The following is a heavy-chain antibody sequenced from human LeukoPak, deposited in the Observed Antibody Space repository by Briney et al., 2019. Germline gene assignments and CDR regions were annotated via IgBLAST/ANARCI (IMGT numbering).Heavy chain of an antibody. CDR2: IYYSGST. Sequence: PSETLSLTCAVSGGSISGSTYYWGWIRQPPGKGLEWIGSIYYSGSTYYNPSLKSRVTISVDTSKNQFSLKLSSVTAADTAVYYCARVGGMRSYQLLRNNWFDPWGQGTLVTVSS. CDR3: ARVGGMRSYQLLRNNWFDP. D-gene: IGHD2-2*01. J-gene: IGHJ5*02. V-gene: IGHV4-39*07. CDR1: GGSISGSTYY.